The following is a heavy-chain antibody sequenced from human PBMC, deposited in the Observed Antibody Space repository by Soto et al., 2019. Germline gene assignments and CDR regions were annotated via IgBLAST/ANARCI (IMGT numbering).Heavy chain of an antibody. J-gene: IGHJ5*02. CDR1: RGSISSYY. CDR2: ICYSGST. CDR3: ARAQAGYSSGWYASTWFDP. V-gene: IGHV4-59*01. D-gene: IGHD6-19*01. Sequence: ERLVRTYSGSRGSISSYYWSWIRQPPGKGLEWIGYICYSGSTNYNPSLKSRVTISVDTSKNQFSLKLSSVTAADTAVYYCARAQAGYSSGWYASTWFDPWGQGTLVTVSS.